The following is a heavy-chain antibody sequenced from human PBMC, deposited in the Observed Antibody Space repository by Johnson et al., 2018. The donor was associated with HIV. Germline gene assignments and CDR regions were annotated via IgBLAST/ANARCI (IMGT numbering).Heavy chain of an antibody. CDR2: IRSKTYGGTT. D-gene: IGHD1-1*01. CDR3: TRETGAYAFDI. V-gene: IGHV3-49*04. Sequence: VQLVESGGGLVQPGRSLRLPCTASGFPFGDYAISWVRQAPGKGLEWVGFIRSKTYGGTTEYAASVKGRFTISRDDSKSIAYLQMNSLKTEDTALYYCTRETGAYAFDIWGQGTMVTVSS. J-gene: IGHJ3*02. CDR1: GFPFGDYA.